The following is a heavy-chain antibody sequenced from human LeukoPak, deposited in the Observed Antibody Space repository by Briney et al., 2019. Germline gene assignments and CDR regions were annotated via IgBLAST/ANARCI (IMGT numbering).Heavy chain of an antibody. CDR1: GFTFSDYY. Sequence: PGGSLRLSCAASGFTFSDYYMSWIRQAPGKGLEWVSYISSSGSTIYYADSVKGRFTISRDNAKNSLYLQMNSLRAEDTAVYYCASHNYYYYDSSGYYFLRWGQGTLVTVSS. V-gene: IGHV3-11*01. D-gene: IGHD3-22*01. CDR2: ISSSGSTI. CDR3: ASHNYYYYDSSGYYFLR. J-gene: IGHJ4*02.